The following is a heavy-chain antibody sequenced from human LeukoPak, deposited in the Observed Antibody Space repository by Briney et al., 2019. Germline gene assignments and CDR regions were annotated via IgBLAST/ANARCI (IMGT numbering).Heavy chain of an antibody. J-gene: IGHJ4*02. D-gene: IGHD3-10*01. CDR2: INSDGSST. Sequence: GGSLRLSCAASGFTFNNYWMHWVRQAPGKGRVWVSRINSDGSSTIYADSVKGRFTISRDTAKNTLYLQMNILRAEDTAVYYCASDWLGSGFDYWGQGTLVTVSS. CDR1: GFTFNNYW. CDR3: ASDWLGSGFDY. V-gene: IGHV3-74*01.